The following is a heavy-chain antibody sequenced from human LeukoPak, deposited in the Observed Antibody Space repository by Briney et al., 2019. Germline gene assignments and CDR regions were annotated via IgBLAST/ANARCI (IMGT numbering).Heavy chain of an antibody. CDR3: AKDRFARDDYTSGNYFSPLD. CDR2: ISYNGNGK. J-gene: IGHJ4*02. D-gene: IGHD3-10*01. CDR1: GFTFSDYA. Sequence: PGGSLRLSCAASGFTFSDYAMHWVRQAPGKELKYVSAISYNGNGKHYADSVKGRFTISRDNSQSTLNLQMDNLRAEDTAVYYCAKDRFARDDYTSGNYFSPLDWGQGTLVIVSS. V-gene: IGHV3-64*02.